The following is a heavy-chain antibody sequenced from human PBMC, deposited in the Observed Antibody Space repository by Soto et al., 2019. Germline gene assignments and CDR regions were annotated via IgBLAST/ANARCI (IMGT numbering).Heavy chain of an antibody. D-gene: IGHD5-18*01. V-gene: IGHV1-58*01. Sequence: QMQLVQSGPEVKKPGTSVKVSCKASGFTFSSSAVHWVRQARGHRLEWIGWIVVGNSNTNYARGLQERVTITRDMSTSTAYMELSGLRSEDTAVYYCAADVDGYIYGLGKYWGQGTLVTVSS. J-gene: IGHJ4*02. CDR2: IVVGNSNT. CDR1: GFTFSSSA. CDR3: AADVDGYIYGLGKY.